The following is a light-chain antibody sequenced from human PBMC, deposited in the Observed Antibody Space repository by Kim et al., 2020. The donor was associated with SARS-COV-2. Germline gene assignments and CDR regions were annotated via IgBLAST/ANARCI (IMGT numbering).Light chain of an antibody. J-gene: IGLJ3*02. CDR2: NDS. Sequence: VSPGQTASITCSGDRLGDKYASWYQQKPGQSPVLVIYNDSMRPSGIPERFSGSNSGNTATLTISGTQAIDEADYYCQAWDNNNGVFGGGTKLAVL. CDR1: RLGDKY. V-gene: IGLV3-1*01. CDR3: QAWDNNNGV.